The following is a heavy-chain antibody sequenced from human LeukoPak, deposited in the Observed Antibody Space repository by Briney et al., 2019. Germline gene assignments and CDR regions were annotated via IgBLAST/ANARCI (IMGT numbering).Heavy chain of an antibody. J-gene: IGHJ3*02. Sequence: GASVKVSCKASGYTFTCYYMHWVRQAPGQGLEWMGRINPNSGATNYAQKFQGRVTMTRDTSISTAYMELSRLRSDDTAVYYCASFSSTMITFWSGHDGAFDIWGQGTMVTVSS. CDR1: GYTFTCYY. CDR2: INPNSGAT. V-gene: IGHV1-2*06. CDR3: ASFSSTMITFWSGHDGAFDI. D-gene: IGHD3-16*01.